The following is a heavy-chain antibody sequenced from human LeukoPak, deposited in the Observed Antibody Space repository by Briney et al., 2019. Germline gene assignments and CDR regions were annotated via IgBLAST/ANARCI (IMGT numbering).Heavy chain of an antibody. Sequence: GGSLRLSCAASGFTFSSNTMTWVRQVSGKGLEWVSSIRGGGSDTHYAGTVRGRFTISRDNSKNTLYLQMNSLRAEDTAVYYCAKEGIQLFQDGMDVWGQGTTVTVSS. CDR3: AKEGIQLFQDGMDV. CDR2: IRGGGSDT. J-gene: IGHJ6*02. V-gene: IGHV3-23*01. CDR1: GFTFSSNT. D-gene: IGHD5-18*01.